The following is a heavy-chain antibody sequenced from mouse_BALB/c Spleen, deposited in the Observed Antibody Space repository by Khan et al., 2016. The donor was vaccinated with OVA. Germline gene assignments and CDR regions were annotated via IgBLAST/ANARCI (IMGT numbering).Heavy chain of an antibody. CDR2: ISTGGHYT. CDR1: GFTFSTYG. V-gene: IGHV5-6*01. Sequence: EVQRVESGGDLVEPGGSLKLSCVASGFTFSTYGMSWVRQTPDKRLEWVATISTGGHYTYYPDSVRGRFPISRDNAKNTLYLQMTSLKSEDTAMFYCERLAYYYDSEGFAYWGQGTLVTVSA. CDR3: ERLAYYYDSEGFAY. D-gene: IGHD1-1*01. J-gene: IGHJ3*01.